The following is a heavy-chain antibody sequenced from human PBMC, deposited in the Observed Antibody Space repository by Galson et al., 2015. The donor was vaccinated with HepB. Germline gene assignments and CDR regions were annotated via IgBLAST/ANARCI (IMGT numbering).Heavy chain of an antibody. CDR1: GFPFSDYY. CDR3: ARVGVWAVPGASEGFDH. V-gene: IGHV3-11*06. D-gene: IGHD2-2*01. Sequence: SLRLSCAASGFPFSDYYMSWIRQTPGKGLEWISHISSSTSYTKYADSVKARLTISRDDATNSLYLQMNSLRVEETAVYYCARVGVWAVPGASEGFDHWGQGVLVIVSS. CDR2: ISSSTSYT. J-gene: IGHJ4*02.